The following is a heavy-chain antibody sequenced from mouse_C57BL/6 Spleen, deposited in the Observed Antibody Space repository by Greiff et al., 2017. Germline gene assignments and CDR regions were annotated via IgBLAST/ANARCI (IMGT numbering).Heavy chain of an antibody. V-gene: IGHV3-6*01. Sequence: EVQLVESGPGLVKPSQSLSLTCSVTGYSITSGYYWNWIRQFPGNKLEWMGYISYDGSNNYNPSLKNRISITRDTSKNQFFLKLNSVTTEDTATYYCARGYYDYDVGYFDVWGTGTTVTVSS. J-gene: IGHJ1*03. CDR1: GYSITSGYY. CDR3: ARGYYDYDVGYFDV. CDR2: ISYDGSN. D-gene: IGHD2-4*01.